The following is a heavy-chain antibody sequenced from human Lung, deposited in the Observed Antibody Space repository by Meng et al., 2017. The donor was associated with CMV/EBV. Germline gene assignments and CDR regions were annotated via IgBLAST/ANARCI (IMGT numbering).Heavy chain of an antibody. J-gene: IGHJ6*02. Sequence: SVKVSXKASGGTFSSYAISWVRQAPGQGLEWMGRIIPILGIANYAQKFQGRVTITADKSTNTAYMELSSLRSEDTAVYYCARAAYYDILTGPYGMDVWGQGTTVTVSS. CDR3: ARAAYYDILTGPYGMDV. D-gene: IGHD3-9*01. CDR2: IIPILGIA. V-gene: IGHV1-69*04. CDR1: GGTFSSYA.